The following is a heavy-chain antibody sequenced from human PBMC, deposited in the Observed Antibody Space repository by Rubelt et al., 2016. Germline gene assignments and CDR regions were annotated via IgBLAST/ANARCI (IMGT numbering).Heavy chain of an antibody. Sequence: QVQLQQWGAGLLKPSGTLSLTCAVYGGSFSGYYWSWIRQPPGKGLEWIGYIYYSGSTYYNPSLKSRVTRSVETAKTQLSRMLGSGTGADTAVEYCARGRGVATTGGRFDYWGQGTLVTVSS. J-gene: IGHJ4*02. CDR2: IYYSGST. CDR3: ARGRGVATTGGRFDY. V-gene: IGHV4-34*01. CDR1: GGSFSGYY. D-gene: IGHD5-24*01.